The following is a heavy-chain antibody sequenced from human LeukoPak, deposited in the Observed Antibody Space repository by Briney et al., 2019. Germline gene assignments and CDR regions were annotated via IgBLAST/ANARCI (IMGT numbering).Heavy chain of an antibody. V-gene: IGHV4-61*01. J-gene: IGHJ5*02. D-gene: IGHD1-26*01. CDR1: GGSISSGTYY. CDR2: IYYSGST. CDR3: ARRKIVGAFDP. Sequence: SQTLSLTCTVSGGSISSGTYYWSWIRQPPGKGLEWIGYIYYSGSTNYNPSLKSRVTISVDTSKNQFSLKLSSVTAADTAVYYCARRKIVGAFDPWGQGTLVTVSS.